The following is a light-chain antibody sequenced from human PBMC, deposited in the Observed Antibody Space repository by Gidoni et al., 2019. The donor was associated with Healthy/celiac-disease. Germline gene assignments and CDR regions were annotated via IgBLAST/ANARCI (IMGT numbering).Light chain of an antibody. CDR3: QSYDSSLSGWV. CDR1: SSNIGAGYD. J-gene: IGLJ3*02. Sequence: QSVLTQPPSVSGAPGQRVTISCTGSSSNIGAGYDVHWSQQLPGTAPKLLLYGNSNRPSGVPDRFSGSKSGTSASLAITGLQAEDEADYYCQSYDSSLSGWVFGGGTKLTVL. V-gene: IGLV1-40*01. CDR2: GNS.